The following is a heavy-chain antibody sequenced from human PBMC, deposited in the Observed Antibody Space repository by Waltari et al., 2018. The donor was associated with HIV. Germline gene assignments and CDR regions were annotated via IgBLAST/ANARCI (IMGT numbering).Heavy chain of an antibody. V-gene: IGHV1-24*01. J-gene: IGHJ4*02. CDR3: ATDPFSFGIAAQGPYFDY. Sequence: QVQLVQSGAEVKKPGASVKVSCKVSGYTLTELSMHWVRQAPGKGLEWMGGFDPEEVETIYAQKFQGRVTKTEDTATDTAYMELSSLRSEDTAVYYCATDPFSFGIAAQGPYFDYWGQGTLVTVSS. D-gene: IGHD6-13*01. CDR2: FDPEEVET. CDR1: GYTLTELS.